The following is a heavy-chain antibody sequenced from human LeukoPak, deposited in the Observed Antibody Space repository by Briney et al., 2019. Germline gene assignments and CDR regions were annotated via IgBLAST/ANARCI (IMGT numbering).Heavy chain of an antibody. V-gene: IGHV4-59*01. CDR1: GGSISNYY. J-gene: IGHJ6*02. D-gene: IGHD1-26*01. CDR2: IYYSGST. Sequence: SETLSLTCTVSGGSISNYYWSWIRQPPGKGLEWIGYIYYSGSTNYNPSLKSRVTISVDTSKNQFSLKLSSVTAADTAVFYCARVGGTNYYYYGMDVWGQGTTVTVSS. CDR3: ARVGGTNYYYYGMDV.